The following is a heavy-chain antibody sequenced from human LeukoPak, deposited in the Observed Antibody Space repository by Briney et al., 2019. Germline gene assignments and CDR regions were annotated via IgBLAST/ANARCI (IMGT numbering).Heavy chain of an antibody. Sequence: PGGSLRLSCAASRFIFSCCDMNCVRHPIGKGLQWVSGIGTAGDTYYSGSVKGRFTISRENAKNSLYLQMNNLRAGDTAVYYCARAMVRTIIIGAYDMLGQGTMVTVSS. J-gene: IGHJ3*02. CDR1: RFIFSCCD. CDR2: IGTAGDT. D-gene: IGHD3-10*01. V-gene: IGHV3-13*01. CDR3: ARAMVRTIIIGAYDM.